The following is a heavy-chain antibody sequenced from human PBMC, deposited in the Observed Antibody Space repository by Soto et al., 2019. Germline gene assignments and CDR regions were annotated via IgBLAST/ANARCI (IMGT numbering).Heavy chain of an antibody. CDR3: TRETVAGITGLDY. Sequence: EVQLLESGGDLVQPGGSLRLSCAASGFNVGAFPVNWVRQAPGKGLEWVSGISVSDAFIYYADSVRGRFSISRDASEKILYLQMNSLRVDDTALYYCTRETVAGITGLDYWGPGTLVTVSS. J-gene: IGHJ4*02. D-gene: IGHD1-20*01. CDR1: GFNVGAFP. CDR2: ISVSDAFI. V-gene: IGHV3-23*01.